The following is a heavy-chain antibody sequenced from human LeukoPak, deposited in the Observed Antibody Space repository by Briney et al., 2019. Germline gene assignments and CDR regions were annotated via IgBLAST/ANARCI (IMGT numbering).Heavy chain of an antibody. J-gene: IGHJ4*02. Sequence: PGGSLRLSCAASGFTFSSYGMHWVRQAPGKGLEWVAVISYDGSNKYYADSVKGRFTISRDNSKNTLYLQMNSLRAEDTAVYYCAKPRRDGWGYFDYWGQGTLVTVSS. CDR2: ISYDGSNK. D-gene: IGHD3-10*01. CDR1: GFTFSSYG. V-gene: IGHV3-30*18. CDR3: AKPRRDGWGYFDY.